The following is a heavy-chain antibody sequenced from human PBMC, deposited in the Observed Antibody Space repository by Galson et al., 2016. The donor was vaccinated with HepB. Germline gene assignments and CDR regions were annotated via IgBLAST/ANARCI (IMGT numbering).Heavy chain of an antibody. Sequence: TLSLTCTVSDDSISRSGYFWSWIRQHPGKGLEWIGYIYYSGSTSYNPSLKSRVIISVDTSKNQFFLKMSPVTAADTAVYYCARVGGYDYYFDSWGQGSLVTVSS. CDR1: DDSISRSGYF. J-gene: IGHJ4*02. CDR3: ARVGGYDYYFDS. CDR2: IYYSGST. D-gene: IGHD3-16*01. V-gene: IGHV4-31*03.